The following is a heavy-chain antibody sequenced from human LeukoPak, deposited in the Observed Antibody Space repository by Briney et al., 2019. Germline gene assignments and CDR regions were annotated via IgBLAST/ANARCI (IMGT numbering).Heavy chain of an antibody. Sequence: GGSLRLSCAASGFTFSDYYMSWIRQAPGKGLEWVSYISSSGSTIYYADSVKGRFTISRDNAKNSLYLQMNSLRAEDTAVYYCAKESYYFDNNGRTVDYWGQGTLVTVSS. J-gene: IGHJ4*02. D-gene: IGHD3-22*01. V-gene: IGHV3-11*01. CDR2: ISSSGSTI. CDR1: GFTFSDYY. CDR3: AKESYYFDNNGRTVDY.